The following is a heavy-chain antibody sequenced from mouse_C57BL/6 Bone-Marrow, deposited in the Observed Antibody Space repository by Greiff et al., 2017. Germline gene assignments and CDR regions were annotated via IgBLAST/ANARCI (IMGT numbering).Heavy chain of an antibody. CDR3: SSFDGNYFDF. Sequence: EVKLQQSGAELVRPGASVKLSCTASGFNIKDDYMHWVKQRPEQGLEWIGWIDPENGDTEYASKFQGKATITSDTSSNTAYLQLSSLTSEDTAVYYCSSFDGNYFDFWGQGTPLTVAS. CDR2: IDPENGDT. CDR1: GFNIKDDY. D-gene: IGHD2-3*01. J-gene: IGHJ2*01. V-gene: IGHV14-4*01.